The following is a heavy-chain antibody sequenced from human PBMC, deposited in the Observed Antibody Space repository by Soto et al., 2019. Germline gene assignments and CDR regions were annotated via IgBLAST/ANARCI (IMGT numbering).Heavy chain of an antibody. CDR3: APWFGAFDY. V-gene: IGHV3-30*03. CDR2: ISYDGSNK. J-gene: IGHJ4*02. D-gene: IGHD3-10*01. Sequence: QVQLVESGGGVVQPGRSQRLSCAASGFTFSSYGMHWVRQAPGKGLEWVAVISYDGSNKYYADSVKGRFTISRDNSKNTLYLQMNSLRAEDTAVYYCAPWFGAFDYWGQGTLVTVSS. CDR1: GFTFSSYG.